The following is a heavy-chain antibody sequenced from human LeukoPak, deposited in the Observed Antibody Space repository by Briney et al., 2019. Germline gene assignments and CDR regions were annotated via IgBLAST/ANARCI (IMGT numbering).Heavy chain of an antibody. V-gene: IGHV3-30*18. J-gene: IGHJ4*02. D-gene: IGHD6-13*01. CDR1: GFTFSSYG. CDR2: ISYDGSNK. Sequence: GGSLRLPCAASGFTFSSYGMHWVRQAPGKGLEWVAVISYDGSNKYYTDSVKGRFTIPRDNSKNTLYLQMNSLRAEDTAVYYCAKDRQLVYWGQGTLVTVSS. CDR3: AKDRQLVY.